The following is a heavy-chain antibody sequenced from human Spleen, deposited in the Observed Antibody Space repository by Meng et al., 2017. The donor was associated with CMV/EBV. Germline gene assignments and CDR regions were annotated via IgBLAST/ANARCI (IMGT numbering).Heavy chain of an antibody. J-gene: IGHJ4*02. Sequence: GESLKISCKGSGYSFSSYWIGWVRQMPGKGLEWMGIIYPGDSDTRYSPSFQGQVTISADKSISTAYLQWSSLKASDTAMYYCARHPYSSRYYFDYWGQGTLVTVSS. V-gene: IGHV5-51*01. CDR1: GYSFSSYW. D-gene: IGHD6-13*01. CDR3: ARHPYSSRYYFDY. CDR2: IYPGDSDT.